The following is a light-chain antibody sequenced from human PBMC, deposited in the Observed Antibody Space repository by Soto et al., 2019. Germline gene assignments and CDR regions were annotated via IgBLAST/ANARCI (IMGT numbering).Light chain of an antibody. J-gene: IGLJ2*01. CDR2: DVT. CDR3: SSYSSSPTHVV. CDR1: SSDVGDFNY. V-gene: IGLV2-14*03. Sequence: QSALTQPASVSGSPGRSVTISCTGSSSDVGDFNYVFWYQHLPGRAPKLIIYDVTNRPSGISYRFSASKSGRTASLTISGLQAEDEADYYCSSYSSSPTHVVFGGGTKLTVL.